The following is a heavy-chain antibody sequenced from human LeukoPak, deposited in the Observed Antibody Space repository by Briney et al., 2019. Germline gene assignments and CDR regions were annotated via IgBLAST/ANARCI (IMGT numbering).Heavy chain of an antibody. CDR3: ARCRDPGSDAFDI. Sequence: GESLKISCKSSGYSFTSYWLGWVRQMPGKGLEWMGIIYPGDSDTRYSPSFEGQVTISADKSISTAYVQWSSLKASDSAIYYCARCRDPGSDAFDIWGQGTLVTVSS. D-gene: IGHD3-10*01. CDR2: IYPGDSDT. V-gene: IGHV5-51*01. CDR1: GYSFTSYW. J-gene: IGHJ3*02.